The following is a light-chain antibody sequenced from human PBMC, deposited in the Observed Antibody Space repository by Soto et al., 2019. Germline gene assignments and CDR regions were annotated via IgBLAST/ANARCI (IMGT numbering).Light chain of an antibody. CDR1: SSDVGGGYNC. J-gene: IGLJ2*01. V-gene: IGLV2-8*01. CDR3: SSYAGANNLV. Sequence: QSVLTQPPSASGSPGQSVAISCTGTSSDVGGGYNCVSWYQQHPGKAPKLIIYEVSKRPSGVPDRFSGSKSGNTASLTVSGLQAEDEADYYCSSYAGANNLVFGGGTKLTVL. CDR2: EVS.